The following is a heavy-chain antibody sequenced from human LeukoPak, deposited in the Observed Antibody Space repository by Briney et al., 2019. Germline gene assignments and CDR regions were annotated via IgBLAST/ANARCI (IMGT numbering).Heavy chain of an antibody. J-gene: IGHJ5*02. CDR3: ARRRTMVRGVIPWFDP. V-gene: IGHV4-39*07. Sequence: SETLSLTCTVSGGSISSYYWSWIRQPPGKGLEWIGSIYYSGSSFDNPSLKSRVTISVDTSKNQFSLKLSSVTAADTAVYYCARRRTMVRGVIPWFDPWGQGTLVTVSS. CDR1: GGSISSYY. D-gene: IGHD3-10*01. CDR2: IYYSGSS.